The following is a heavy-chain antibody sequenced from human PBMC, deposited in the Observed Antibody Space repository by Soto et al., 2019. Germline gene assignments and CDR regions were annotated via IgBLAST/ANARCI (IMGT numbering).Heavy chain of an antibody. J-gene: IGHJ5*02. CDR2: MNPNSGNT. CDR1: GYTFTSYD. Sequence: ASVKVSCKASGYTFTSYDINWVRQATGQGLEWMGWMNPNSGNTGYAQKFQGRVTMTRNTSISTAYMELSSLRSEDTAVYYCARGIVVVPAAHLFDPWGQGTLVTVSS. CDR3: ARGIVVVPAAHLFDP. V-gene: IGHV1-8*01. D-gene: IGHD2-2*01.